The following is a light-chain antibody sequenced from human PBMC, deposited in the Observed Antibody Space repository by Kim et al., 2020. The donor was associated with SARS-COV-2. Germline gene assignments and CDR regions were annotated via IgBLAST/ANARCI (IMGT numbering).Light chain of an antibody. J-gene: IGLJ2*01. Sequence: SYELTQPPSVSVSPGQTASITCSGDKLGDKYACWYQQKPGQSPVLVIYQDSKRPSGIPERFSGSNSGKTATLTISGTKAMDEADYYCQAWDSSTVVFGGG. CDR3: QAWDSSTVV. CDR2: QDS. CDR1: KLGDKY. V-gene: IGLV3-1*01.